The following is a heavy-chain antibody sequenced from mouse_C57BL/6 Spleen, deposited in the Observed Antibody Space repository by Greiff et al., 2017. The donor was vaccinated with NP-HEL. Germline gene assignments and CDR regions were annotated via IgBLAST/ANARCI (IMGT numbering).Heavy chain of an antibody. CDR1: GFSFNTYA. J-gene: IGHJ4*01. D-gene: IGHD4-1*01. CDR3: VRNMGRAMDY. V-gene: IGHV10-1*01. CDR2: IRSKSNNYAT. Sequence: EVQRVESGGGLVQPKGSLKLSCAASGFSFNTYAMNWVRQAPGKGLEWVARIRSKSNNYATYYADSVKDRFTISRDDSESMLYLQMNNLKTEDTAMYYCVRNMGRAMDYWGQGTSVTVSS.